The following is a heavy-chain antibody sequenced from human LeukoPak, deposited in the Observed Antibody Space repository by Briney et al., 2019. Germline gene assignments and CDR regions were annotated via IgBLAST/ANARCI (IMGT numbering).Heavy chain of an antibody. Sequence: SVKVSCKASGYTFTSYAISWVRQAPGQGLEWMGGIIPIFGTANYAQKFQGRVTITADKSTSTAYMELSSLRSEDTAVYYCATHQAIVVVPAAMPASNWFDPWGQGTLVTVSS. D-gene: IGHD2-2*01. CDR2: IIPIFGTA. CDR1: GYTFTSYA. V-gene: IGHV1-69*06. CDR3: ATHQAIVVVPAAMPASNWFDP. J-gene: IGHJ5*02.